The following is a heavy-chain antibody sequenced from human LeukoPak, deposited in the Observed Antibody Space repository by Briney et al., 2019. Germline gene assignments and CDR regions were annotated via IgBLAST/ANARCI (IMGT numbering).Heavy chain of an antibody. CDR2: IKQDGSEK. CDR3: ARDHRGIFSPFDY. Sequence: PWRSLRLSCAASGFTFSSYAMHWVRQAPGKGLEWVANIKQDGSEKYYVDSVKGRFIISRDNAKNSLYLQMNSLRAEDTAVYYCARDHRGIFSPFDYWGQGTLVTVSS. CDR1: GFTFSSYA. V-gene: IGHV3-7*01. J-gene: IGHJ4*02.